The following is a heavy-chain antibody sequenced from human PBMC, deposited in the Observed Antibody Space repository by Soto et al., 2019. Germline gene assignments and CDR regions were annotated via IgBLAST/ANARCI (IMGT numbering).Heavy chain of an antibody. J-gene: IGHJ4*02. D-gene: IGHD1-26*01. Sequence: SETLSLTCAASGGSINSSNWWSWVRTPPGKGLEWFRVIYHSASTNYNASLKSLVSISVDKSKNQFSLNLSAVTAADTAVYCGACSSELGAWDYWGQGALVTVSS. CDR1: GGSINSSNW. V-gene: IGHV4-4*01. CDR2: IYHSAST. CDR3: ACSSELGAWDY.